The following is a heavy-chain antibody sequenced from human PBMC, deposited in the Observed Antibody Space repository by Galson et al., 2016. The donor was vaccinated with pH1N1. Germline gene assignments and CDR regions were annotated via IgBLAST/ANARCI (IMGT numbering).Heavy chain of an antibody. CDR1: GYSFTSYW. V-gene: IGHV5-51*01. CDR3: ARQPNTMTTIDF. Sequence: QSGAEVKKPGESLKISCEASGYSFTSYWIGWVRQMPGKGLEWMGIIIPGDSDTRYSPSFQGQVTISADKSINTAYLQWTSLKASDTAMYFCARQPNTMTTIDFWGQGTLVTVSS. J-gene: IGHJ4*02. D-gene: IGHD3-3*01. CDR2: IIPGDSDT.